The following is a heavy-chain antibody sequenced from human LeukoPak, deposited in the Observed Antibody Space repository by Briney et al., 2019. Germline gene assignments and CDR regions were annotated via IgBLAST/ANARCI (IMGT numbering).Heavy chain of an antibody. V-gene: IGHV3-23*01. CDR2: ISPGGDRT. J-gene: IGHJ4*02. CDR3: ARGTFGRGYSYQN. D-gene: IGHD5-18*01. CDR1: GFTFSTYA. Sequence: GGSLRLSCAASGFTFSTYALSWVRQAPGKGLEWVSAISPGGDRTYYADSVKGRFTISRDNSKNTLCLQMNSLRAEDAAVYYCARGTFGRGYSYQNWGQGTLVTVSS.